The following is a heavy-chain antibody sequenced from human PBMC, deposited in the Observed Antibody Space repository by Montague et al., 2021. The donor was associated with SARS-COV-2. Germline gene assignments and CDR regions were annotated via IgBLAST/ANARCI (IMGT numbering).Heavy chain of an antibody. V-gene: IGHV3-23*01. CDR2: ISNSCGRA. CDR3: AKSGVVINPYYYYGRDV. J-gene: IGHJ6*02. Sequence: SLRLSCAASGFTFSSYALTWVRQAPGKGLEWVSAISNSCGRAYYADSVKGRFTISRDNSKNTLYLQMNGLRGEDTAIYYCAKSGVVINPYYYYGRDVGGQGTTVTAS. D-gene: IGHD3-22*01. CDR1: GFTFSSYA.